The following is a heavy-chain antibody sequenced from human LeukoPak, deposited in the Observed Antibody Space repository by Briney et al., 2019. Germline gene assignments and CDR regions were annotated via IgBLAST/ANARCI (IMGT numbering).Heavy chain of an antibody. D-gene: IGHD2-2*02. Sequence: PSETLSLTCAVYGGSFSGYYWSWIRQPPGKGLEWIGEINHSGSTNYNPSLKSRVTISVDTSKNQFSLKLSSVTAADTAVYYCARGGCNSASCYMAPFDYWGQGTLVTVSS. J-gene: IGHJ4*02. CDR3: ARGGCNSASCYMAPFDY. CDR1: GGSFSGYY. CDR2: INHSGST. V-gene: IGHV4-34*01.